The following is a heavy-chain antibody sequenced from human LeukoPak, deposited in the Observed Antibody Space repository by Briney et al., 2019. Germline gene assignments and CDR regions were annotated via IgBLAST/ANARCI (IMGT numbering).Heavy chain of an antibody. CDR1: GSISGYY. CDR3: ARQKCTSTSCLTKNAFDI. V-gene: IGHV4-4*09. D-gene: IGHD2-2*01. CDR2: IYTSGST. Sequence: PSETLSLTCTVSGSISGYYRSWIRQPPGKGLEWIGYIYTSGSTNYNPSLKSRVTISVDTSKNQFSLDLSSMTAADTAVYYCARQKCTSTSCLTKNAFDIWGQGTMVTVSS. J-gene: IGHJ3*02.